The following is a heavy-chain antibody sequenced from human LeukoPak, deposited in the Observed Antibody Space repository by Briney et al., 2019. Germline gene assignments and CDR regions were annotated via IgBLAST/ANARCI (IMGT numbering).Heavy chain of an antibody. J-gene: IGHJ4*02. D-gene: IGHD4-17*01. V-gene: IGHV3-23*01. CDR1: GSTFSSYA. CDR3: ARDYADY. Sequence: GGSLRLSCAASGSTFSSYAMSWVRQAPGKGLEWVSAISSGGGTTYYADSVKGRFTISRDNSKNTLYLQMKSLRTEDTAVYYCARDYADYWGQGTLVTVSS. CDR2: ISSGGGTT.